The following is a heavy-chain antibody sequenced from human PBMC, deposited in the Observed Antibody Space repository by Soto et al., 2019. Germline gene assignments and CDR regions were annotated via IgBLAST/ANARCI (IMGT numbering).Heavy chain of an antibody. CDR1: GGSFSGYY. CDR2: INHSGST. Sequence: QVQLQQWGAGLLKPSETLSLTCAVYGGSFSGYYWTWIRQPPGTGLEWTGEINHSGSTNYNPSLNSRVTISVDTSKNQFSLKLTSVTAADTAVYYCARDKITGLVDYWGQGTLVTVSS. J-gene: IGHJ4*02. V-gene: IGHV4-34*01. D-gene: IGHD2-8*02. CDR3: ARDKITGLVDY.